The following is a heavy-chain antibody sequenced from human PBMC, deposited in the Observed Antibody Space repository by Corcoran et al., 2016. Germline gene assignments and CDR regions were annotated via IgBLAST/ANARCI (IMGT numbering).Heavy chain of an antibody. Sequence: QVLLVQSGAEVKKPGASVRVSCKASGYTFITNFIHWVRQAPGQGLEWMGAINPSGGSANYAQKVQGRVAMTRDTSTSTVYMEMSNLTSDDTAVYYCARELSGYSTRYYYYYGMDVWGQGTTVTVSS. CDR1: GYTFITNF. CDR3: ARELSGYSTRYYYYYGMDV. D-gene: IGHD2-8*01. V-gene: IGHV1-46*01. J-gene: IGHJ6*02. CDR2: INPSGGSA.